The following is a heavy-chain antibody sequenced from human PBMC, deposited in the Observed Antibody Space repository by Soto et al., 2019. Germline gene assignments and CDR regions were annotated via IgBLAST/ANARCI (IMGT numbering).Heavy chain of an antibody. V-gene: IGHV3-21*01. D-gene: IGHD6-19*01. CDR1: GFTFSSYS. CDR3: AREIGDSSCWSDYFDY. CDR2: ISSSSSYI. Sequence: PGGSLRLSCAASGFTFSSYSMNWVRQAPGKGLEWVSSISSSSSYIYYADSVKGRFTISRDNAKNSLYLQMNSLRAEDTAVYYCAREIGDSSCWSDYFDYWGQGTLVTVSS. J-gene: IGHJ4*02.